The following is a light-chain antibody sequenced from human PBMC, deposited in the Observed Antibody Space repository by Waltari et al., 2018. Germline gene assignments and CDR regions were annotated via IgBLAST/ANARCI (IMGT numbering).Light chain of an antibody. CDR3: QQYYSTPLT. CDR1: QSVLYSSKNKNY. CDR2: SAS. Sequence: DIVMTQPPDSLAVSLGERAPVHIKSSQSVLYSSKNKNYLAWYQQKPGQPPELLIHSASSRESGVPDRFSGSGSGTDFTLTISSLQAEDVAVYYCQQYYSTPLTFGGGTKVEIK. J-gene: IGKJ4*01. V-gene: IGKV4-1*01.